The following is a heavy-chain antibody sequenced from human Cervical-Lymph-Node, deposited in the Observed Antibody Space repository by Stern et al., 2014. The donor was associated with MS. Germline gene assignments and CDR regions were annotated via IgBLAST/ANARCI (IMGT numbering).Heavy chain of an antibody. CDR1: GGSISSSNYY. V-gene: IGHV4-39*01. CDR3: ARHCGKRLACSFDY. CDR2: IYYSGST. Sequence: QLQLQESGPGLVKPSETLSLTCTVSGGSISSSNYYWGWIRQPPGKGLEWIGSIYYSGSTYYNPSLKSRVTISVDTSKNQFSLQLSSVTAADTAVYYCARHCGKRLACSFDYWGQGTLVTVSS. J-gene: IGHJ4*02. D-gene: IGHD1-26*01.